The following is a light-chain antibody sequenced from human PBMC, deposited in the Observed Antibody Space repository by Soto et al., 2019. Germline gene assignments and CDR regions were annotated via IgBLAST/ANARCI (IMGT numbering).Light chain of an antibody. CDR3: VLYLGSGISV. Sequence: VVTQEPSFSVSPGGTVTLTCGLSSGSVSTSNYPSWYQQTPGQAPRTLIYSTNTRSSGVPDRFSGSILGNKAALTITGAQADDESDYYCVLYLGSGISVFGGGTKVTVL. J-gene: IGLJ3*02. V-gene: IGLV8-61*01. CDR2: STN. CDR1: SGSVSTSNY.